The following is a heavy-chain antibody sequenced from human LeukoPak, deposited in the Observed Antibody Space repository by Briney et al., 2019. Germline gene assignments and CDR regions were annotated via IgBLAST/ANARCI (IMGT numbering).Heavy chain of an antibody. CDR2: IKSKTDCETT. Sequence: GGSLRLSCVDSGFTFTNAWMSWVRQAPGKGLEWIGRIKSKTDCETTNYAEPVRGRFTISRDDSKSAVYLQMNSLKIEDTAVYYCTTDLGTYYHGSQRLIPIDYWGQGTLVTVSS. D-gene: IGHD3-10*01. J-gene: IGHJ4*02. CDR1: GFTFTNAW. CDR3: TTDLGTYYHGSQRLIPIDY. V-gene: IGHV3-15*01.